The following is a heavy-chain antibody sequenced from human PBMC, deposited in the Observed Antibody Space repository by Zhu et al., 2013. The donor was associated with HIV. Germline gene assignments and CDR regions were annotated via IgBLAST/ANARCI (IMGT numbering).Heavy chain of an antibody. CDR3: AREVRIVVVVAAPQSGSWFDP. CDR1: GGTFSSYA. V-gene: IGHV1-69*06. Sequence: QVQLVQSGAEVKKPGSSVKVSCKASGGTFSSYAISWVRQAPGQGLEWMGGIIPIFGTANYAQKFQGRVTITADKSTSTAYMELSSLRSEDTAVYYCAREVRIVVVVAAPQSGSWFDPWGQGTLVTVSS. CDR2: IIPIFGTA. J-gene: IGHJ5*02. D-gene: IGHD2-15*01.